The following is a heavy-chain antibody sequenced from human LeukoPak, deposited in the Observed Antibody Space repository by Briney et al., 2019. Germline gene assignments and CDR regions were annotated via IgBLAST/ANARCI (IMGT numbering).Heavy chain of an antibody. V-gene: IGHV4-39*01. Sequence: PSETLSLTCTVSGGSTSSSSSYWGWIRQPPWKGLEWIGSIYYSGSTYYNPSLKSRVTISVDTSKNQFSLKLSSVTAADTAVYYCAERSAAAGSIWFDPWGQGTLVTVSS. CDR1: GGSTSSSSSY. J-gene: IGHJ5*02. CDR3: AERSAAAGSIWFDP. D-gene: IGHD6-13*01. CDR2: IYYSGST.